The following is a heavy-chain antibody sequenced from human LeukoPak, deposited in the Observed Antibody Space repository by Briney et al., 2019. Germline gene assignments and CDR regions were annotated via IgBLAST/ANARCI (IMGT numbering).Heavy chain of an antibody. CDR3: ARDSHYDILTGSEYYYYGMDV. Sequence: SETLSLTCTVSGGSISSYYWSWIRQPPGKGLEWIGYIYYSGSTNYNPSLKSRVTISVDTSKNRFSLKLSSVTAADTAVYYCARDSHYDILTGSEYYYYGMDVWGQGTTVTVSS. D-gene: IGHD3-9*01. V-gene: IGHV4-59*01. CDR2: IYYSGST. J-gene: IGHJ6*02. CDR1: GGSISSYY.